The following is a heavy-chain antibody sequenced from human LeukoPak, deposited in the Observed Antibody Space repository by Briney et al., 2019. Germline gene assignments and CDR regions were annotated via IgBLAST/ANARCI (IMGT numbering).Heavy chain of an antibody. Sequence: PSETLSLTCTVSGGSISSSSYYWGWIRQPPGKGLEWIGSIYYSGSTYYNPPLKSRVTISVDTSKNQFSLKLSSVTAADTAVYYCLIVEDTAMVVDYWGQGTLVTVSS. CDR1: GGSISSSSYY. D-gene: IGHD5-18*01. CDR3: LIVEDTAMVVDY. CDR2: IYYSGST. V-gene: IGHV4-39*01. J-gene: IGHJ4*02.